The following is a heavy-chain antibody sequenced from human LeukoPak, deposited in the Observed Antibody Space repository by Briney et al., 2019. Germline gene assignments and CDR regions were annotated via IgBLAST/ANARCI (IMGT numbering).Heavy chain of an antibody. CDR2: ISGSGDST. D-gene: IGHD3-10*01. CDR3: AKDIGWFGESHAFDI. Sequence: GGSLRLSCAAPGLTFGTYAMSWIRQAPGKGLEYVSRISGSGDSTHYEDSVKGRFTISRDNSKNTLYLQMNSLRAEDTAVYYCAKDIGWFGESHAFDIWGQGTMVTVSS. J-gene: IGHJ3*02. V-gene: IGHV3-23*01. CDR1: GLTFGTYA.